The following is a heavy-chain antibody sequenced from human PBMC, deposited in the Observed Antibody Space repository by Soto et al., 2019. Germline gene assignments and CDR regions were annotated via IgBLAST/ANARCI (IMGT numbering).Heavy chain of an antibody. J-gene: IGHJ4*02. Sequence: GGSLRLSCGAYGFTFSSYSMNWVRQAPGKGLEWISYISSSSSTIFYADSVKGRFTISRDNDKHSLYLQMNNLRDEDTAVYFCAREGRYSGSDYFDYWGQGTLVTVSS. D-gene: IGHD5-12*01. CDR1: GFTFSSYS. CDR3: AREGRYSGSDYFDY. CDR2: ISSSSSTI. V-gene: IGHV3-48*02.